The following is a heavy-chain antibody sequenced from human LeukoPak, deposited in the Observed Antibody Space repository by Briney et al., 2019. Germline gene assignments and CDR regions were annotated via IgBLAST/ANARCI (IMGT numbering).Heavy chain of an antibody. V-gene: IGHV4-39*07. CDR3: ARVGRRAIDY. CDR2: IYYSGST. Sequence: SETLSLTCTVSGGSISSSSYYWGWIRQPPGKGLEWIGSIYYSGSTYYNPSLKSRVTISVDTSKNQFSLKLSSVTAADTAVYYCARVGRRAIDYWGQGTLVTVSS. J-gene: IGHJ4*02. D-gene: IGHD2-15*01. CDR1: GGSISSSSYY.